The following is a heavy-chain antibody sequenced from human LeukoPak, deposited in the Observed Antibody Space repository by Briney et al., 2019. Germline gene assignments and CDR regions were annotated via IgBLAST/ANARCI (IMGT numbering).Heavy chain of an antibody. CDR2: ISSSSDYI. V-gene: IGHV3-21*01. Sequence: GGSLRLSCAASGFTFSSYTMNWVRQAPGKGLEWVSSISSSSDYIHYADSVKGRFTISRDNAKNSLYLQMNSLRAGDTAVYYCARDYYDAFGYWGQGSLVTVSS. D-gene: IGHD3-22*01. J-gene: IGHJ4*02. CDR1: GFTFSSYT. CDR3: ARDYYDAFGY.